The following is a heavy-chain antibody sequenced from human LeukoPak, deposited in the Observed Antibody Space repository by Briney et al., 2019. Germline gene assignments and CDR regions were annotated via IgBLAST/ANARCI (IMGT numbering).Heavy chain of an antibody. J-gene: IGHJ4*02. D-gene: IGHD6-13*01. V-gene: IGHV4-59*03. CDR3: SSRPAGSTWYGVFDY. CDR1: GGSLTSHF. Sequence: SETLSLTCTVTGGSLTSHFWSWIRQPPGKGLEWIGYVFNGGSTNYNPSLRCRVTISLDPSQRQFSLVLSSVTAASTAIDYVSSRPAGSTWYGVFDYWSQGTLVTVSS. CDR2: VFNGGST.